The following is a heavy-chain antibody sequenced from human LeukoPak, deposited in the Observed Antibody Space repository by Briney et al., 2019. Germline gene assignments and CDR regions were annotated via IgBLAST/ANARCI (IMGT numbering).Heavy chain of an antibody. D-gene: IGHD5-18*01. CDR3: AKLVRREYSYGYDGGWFDP. V-gene: IGHV3-30*02. CDR2: IRYDGSNK. Sequence: GGSLRLSCAASGFTFSSYGMHWVRQAPGKGLEWVAFIRYDGSNKYYADSVKGRFTISRDNSKNTLYLQMNSLRAEDTAVYYCAKLVRREYSYGYDGGWFDPWGQGTLVTVSS. CDR1: GFTFSSYG. J-gene: IGHJ5*02.